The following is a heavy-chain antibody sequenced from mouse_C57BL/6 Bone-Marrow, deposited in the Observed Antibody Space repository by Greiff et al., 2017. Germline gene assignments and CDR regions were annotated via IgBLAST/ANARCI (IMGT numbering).Heavy chain of an antibody. Sequence: QVQLQQPGAELVKPGASVKLSCKASAYTFTSYWMHWVKQRPGQGLEWIGMIHPNSGSTNYNEKFKSKATLTVDESSSTAYMQLSSLTSEDSAVYYCAREGLRQMDYWGQGTSVTVSS. CDR1: AYTFTSYW. CDR3: AREGLRQMDY. CDR2: IHPNSGST. D-gene: IGHD2-2*01. J-gene: IGHJ4*01. V-gene: IGHV1-64*01.